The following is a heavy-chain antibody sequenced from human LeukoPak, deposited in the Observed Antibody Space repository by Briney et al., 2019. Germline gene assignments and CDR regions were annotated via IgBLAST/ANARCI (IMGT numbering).Heavy chain of an antibody. Sequence: PSETLSLTCAVYGGSFSGYYWSWIRQPPGKGLEWIGEINHSGSTNSNPSLKSRVTISVDTSKNQFSLKLSSVTAADTAVYYCAREGGNYYDSSGYLHWGQGTLVTVSS. CDR2: INHSGST. CDR1: GGSFSGYY. CDR3: AREGGNYYDSSGYLH. J-gene: IGHJ4*02. V-gene: IGHV4-34*01. D-gene: IGHD3-22*01.